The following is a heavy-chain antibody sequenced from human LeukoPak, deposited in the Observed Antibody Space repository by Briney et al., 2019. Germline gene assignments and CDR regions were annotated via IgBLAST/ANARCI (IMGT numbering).Heavy chain of an antibody. D-gene: IGHD6-13*01. V-gene: IGHV4-61*01. CDR2: IYYSGST. CDR1: GGSISSGSYY. Sequence: PSETLSLTCTVSGGSISSGSYYWSWIRQPPGKGLEWIGYIYYSGSTNYNPSLKSRVTISVDTSKNQFSLKLSSVTAADTAVYYCARDRGAAAGPDYWGQGTLVTVSS. CDR3: ARDRGAAAGPDY. J-gene: IGHJ4*02.